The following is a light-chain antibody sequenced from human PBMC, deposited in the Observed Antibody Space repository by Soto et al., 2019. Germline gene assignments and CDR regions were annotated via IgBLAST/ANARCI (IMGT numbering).Light chain of an antibody. Sequence: TQMTHSPSTLSASVGDSVSITCRSSRDIGTWLAWFQQKPGRAPNLLIYRASTLARGVPSRFSGSGSGTEFTLTISSLQPDDFATYYCHRHETYPLALGGGTKVDIK. CDR3: HRHETYPLA. V-gene: IGKV1-5*03. J-gene: IGKJ4*01. CDR1: RDIGTW. CDR2: RAS.